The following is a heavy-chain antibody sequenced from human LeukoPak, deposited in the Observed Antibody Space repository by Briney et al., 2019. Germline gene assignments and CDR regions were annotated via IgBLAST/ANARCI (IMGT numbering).Heavy chain of an antibody. D-gene: IGHD3-22*01. Sequence: GESLQISCKGSGYSFTSYWIAWVRQMPGTGLEWMGTIYPSDSDTRYSPSFLGQVTISADKSISTAYLQWSSLRASDTAMYYCARLVCSGYYPEYYYYGMDLWGQGTTVTVSS. CDR3: ARLVCSGYYPEYYYYGMDL. CDR2: IYPSDSDT. J-gene: IGHJ6*02. CDR1: GYSFTSYW. V-gene: IGHV5-51*01.